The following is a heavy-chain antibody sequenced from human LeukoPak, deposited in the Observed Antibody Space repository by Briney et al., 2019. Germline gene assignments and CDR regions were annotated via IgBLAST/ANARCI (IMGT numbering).Heavy chain of an antibody. V-gene: IGHV1-18*01. J-gene: IGHJ4*02. CDR1: NYTFTSYG. Sequence: ASVKVSCKASNYTFTSYGISWVRQAPGQGLEWMAWINAYNGDANYAQKFQGRVTLTTETSTSTAYMELRSLRSDDTAVYFCARDGSGVWFDYWGQGTLVTVSS. D-gene: IGHD3-10*01. CDR3: ARDGSGVWFDY. CDR2: INAYNGDA.